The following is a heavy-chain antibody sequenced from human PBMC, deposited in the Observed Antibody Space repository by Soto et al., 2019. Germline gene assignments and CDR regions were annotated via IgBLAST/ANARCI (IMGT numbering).Heavy chain of an antibody. CDR1: GFTFNSYW. V-gene: IGHV3-74*01. J-gene: IGHJ4*02. CDR3: ARALRSCGWSDLDH. CDR2: INSDGSSI. D-gene: IGHD6-19*01. Sequence: GGSLRLSCAASGFTFNSYWVHWVRQAPGKGLVWVSRINSDGSSISYADSVKGRFTISRDNAKDTVYLQMNSLRVEDTAEYYCARALRSCGWSDLDHWGQGTLVTVSS.